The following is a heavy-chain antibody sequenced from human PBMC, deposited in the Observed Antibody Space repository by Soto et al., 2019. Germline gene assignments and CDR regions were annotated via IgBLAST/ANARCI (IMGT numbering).Heavy chain of an antibody. V-gene: IGHV4-39*01. J-gene: IGHJ6*02. D-gene: IGHD4-17*01. CDR2: IYYSGST. CDR1: GGSISSSSYY. CDR3: ASLDDGPLYYGMDV. Sequence: QLQLQESGPGLVKPSETLSLTCTVSGGSISSSSYYWGWIRQPPGKGLEWIGSIYYSGSTYYNPSLKSRVTISVDTSKNQFSLKLSSVTAADTAVYYCASLDDGPLYYGMDVWGQGTTVTVSS.